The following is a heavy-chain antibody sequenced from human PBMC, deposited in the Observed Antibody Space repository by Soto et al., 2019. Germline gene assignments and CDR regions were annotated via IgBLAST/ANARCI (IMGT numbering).Heavy chain of an antibody. V-gene: IGHV3-23*01. CDR1: GFTFSTYA. CDR2: VSASGLNT. D-gene: IGHD5-18*01. CDR3: AKDRPRRSAGYVFDY. Sequence: EVQLLESGGKLVQPGGSLTLSCAASGFTFSTYAMAWVRQAPGKGLEWVSGVSASGLNTDYADPVKGRFYISRDNSKNTVSLHMNSLRVEDSALYYGAKDRPRRSAGYVFDYWGQGTQVTVPS. J-gene: IGHJ4*02.